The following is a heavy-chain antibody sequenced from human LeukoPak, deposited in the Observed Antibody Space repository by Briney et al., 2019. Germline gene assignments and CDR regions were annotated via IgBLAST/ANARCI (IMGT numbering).Heavy chain of an antibody. CDR2: INHSGST. CDR3: ARCRRGPSRPLDV. D-gene: IGHD2-2*01. CDR1: GGSFSGYY. Sequence: PSETLSLTCAVYGGSFSGYYWSWIRQPPGKGLEWIGEINHSGSTNYNPSLKSRVTISVDTSKNQFSLKLSSVTAADTAVYYCARCRRGPSRPLDVWGKGTTVTVSS. J-gene: IGHJ6*04. V-gene: IGHV4-34*01.